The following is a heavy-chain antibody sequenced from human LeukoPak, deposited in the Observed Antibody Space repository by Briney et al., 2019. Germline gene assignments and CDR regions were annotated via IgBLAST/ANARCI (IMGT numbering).Heavy chain of an antibody. J-gene: IGHJ6*02. CDR2: IRGGGET. CDR1: GFTFSTYA. D-gene: IGHD2-2*01. Sequence: PGGSLRLSCAASGFTFSTYAMSWVRQAPARGLEWVSSIRGGGETFYADSVKGRFTISRDNSKNTLYLQMNSLRAEDTAVYYCAKDAGTSRNPSYYYYGMDVWGQGTTVTVSS. CDR3: AKDAGTSRNPSYYYYGMDV. V-gene: IGHV3-23*01.